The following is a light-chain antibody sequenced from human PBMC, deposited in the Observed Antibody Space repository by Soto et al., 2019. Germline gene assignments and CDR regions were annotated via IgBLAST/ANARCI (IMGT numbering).Light chain of an antibody. CDR2: GAS. Sequence: EIVMTQSPATLSVSPGERATLSCKASQSVYNNLAWYQQEPGQAPRLLIYGASTRATGLPARFSGSGSGTEFTLTISSLQSEDFAVYYCQQYHNWPLTFGGGTKVEIK. CDR3: QQYHNWPLT. CDR1: QSVYNN. J-gene: IGKJ4*01. V-gene: IGKV3-15*01.